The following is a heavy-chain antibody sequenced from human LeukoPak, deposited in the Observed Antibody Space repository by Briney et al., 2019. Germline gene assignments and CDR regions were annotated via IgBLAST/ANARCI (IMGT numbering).Heavy chain of an antibody. V-gene: IGHV4-59*08. CDR1: GGSISSYY. Sequence: KTSETLSLTCTVSGGSISSYYWSWIRQPPGKGLEWIGYIYYSGSTNYNPSLKSRVTISVDTSKNQFSLKLSSVTAADTAVYYCARLLRGGYNWFDPWGQGTLVTVSS. CDR3: ARLLRGGYNWFDP. CDR2: IYYSGST. J-gene: IGHJ5*02. D-gene: IGHD3-16*01.